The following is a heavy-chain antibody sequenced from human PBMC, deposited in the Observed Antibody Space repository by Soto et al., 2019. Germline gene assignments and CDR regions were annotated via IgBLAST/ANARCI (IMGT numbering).Heavy chain of an antibody. CDR3: ARVQMATLYFDS. V-gene: IGHV4-59*01. J-gene: IGHJ4*02. Sequence: SETLSLTCTVSGSSISGFYWSWVRQPPGRGPEWIGYVYYSGTHNYNPSLKSRLTISIDTSKNQFSLKLSSVTAADTAVYYCARVQMATLYFDSWGQGTLVTVSS. CDR2: VYYSGTH. D-gene: IGHD5-12*01. CDR1: GSSISGFY.